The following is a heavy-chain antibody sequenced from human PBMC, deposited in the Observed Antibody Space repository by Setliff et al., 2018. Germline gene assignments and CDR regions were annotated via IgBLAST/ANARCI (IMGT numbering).Heavy chain of an antibody. J-gene: IGHJ6*04. V-gene: IGHV3-64*04. CDR1: ALTFSSNP. D-gene: IGHD6-13*01. CDR3: AKDHRGFIAALIPVDDAYGMDV. Sequence: GGSLRLCCAATALTFSSNPMHWVRKGLEKGLESVSAISGGGTYYADSVKGRLTISRDNAKNTLYLQMNSLRAEDTAVYYCAKDHRGFIAALIPVDDAYGMDVWGKGTTVTVSS. CDR2: ISGGGT.